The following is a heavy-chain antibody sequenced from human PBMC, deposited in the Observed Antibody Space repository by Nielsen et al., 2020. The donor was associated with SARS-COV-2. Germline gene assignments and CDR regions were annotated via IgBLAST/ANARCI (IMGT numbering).Heavy chain of an antibody. J-gene: IGHJ6*02. CDR2: IYYSGST. CDR3: ARDSEYKTPLYYYGMDV. CDR1: GGSISSYY. V-gene: IGHV4-59*01. D-gene: IGHD6-6*01. Sequence: SETLSLTCTVSGGSISSYYWSWIRQPPGKGLEWIGYIYYSGSTNYNPSLKSRVTISVDTSKNQFSLKLSPVTAADTAVYYCARDSEYKTPLYYYGMDVWGQGTTVTVSS.